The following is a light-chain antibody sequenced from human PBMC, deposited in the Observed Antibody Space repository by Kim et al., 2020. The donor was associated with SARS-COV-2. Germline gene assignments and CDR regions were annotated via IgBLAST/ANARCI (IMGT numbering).Light chain of an antibody. Sequence: SPGARAPLSCRASQSVGYNVAWYQQRPGQAPSLLIYNTFTRASGVPARFSGSGHGTEFTLTISSLQSEDFAVYYCLQYNNWPPYSFGQGTKLEIK. V-gene: IGKV3-15*01. CDR3: LQYNNWPPYS. J-gene: IGKJ2*03. CDR2: NTF. CDR1: QSVGYN.